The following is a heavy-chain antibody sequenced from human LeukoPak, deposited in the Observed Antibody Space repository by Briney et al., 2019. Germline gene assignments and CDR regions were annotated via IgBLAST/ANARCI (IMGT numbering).Heavy chain of an antibody. J-gene: IGHJ3*02. CDR3: ARTWGYGDYWFDAFDI. Sequence: PGGSLRLSCAASGFTFSSYAMNWVRQAPGKGLEWVSGISGSGGSTYYADSVKGRFTISRDNSKNTLYLQMNSLRAEDTAVYYCARTWGYGDYWFDAFDIWGQGTMVTVSS. D-gene: IGHD4-17*01. CDR1: GFTFSSYA. V-gene: IGHV3-23*01. CDR2: ISGSGGST.